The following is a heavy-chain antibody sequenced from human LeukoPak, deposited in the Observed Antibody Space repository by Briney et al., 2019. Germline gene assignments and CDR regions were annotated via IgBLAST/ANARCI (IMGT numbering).Heavy chain of an antibody. D-gene: IGHD3-16*01. CDR3: TTGPSYGYEW. CDR2: IKTDGRTT. Sequence: GGSLRLSCAASGMTFSDHWMHWVLQVPGKGLVWVSLIKTDGRTTIYADSVKGRFTISRDNGKSTLYLQMNSLRAEDTAIYYCTTGPSYGYEWWGPGTVVTVSS. CDR1: GMTFSDHW. J-gene: IGHJ1*01. V-gene: IGHV3-74*01.